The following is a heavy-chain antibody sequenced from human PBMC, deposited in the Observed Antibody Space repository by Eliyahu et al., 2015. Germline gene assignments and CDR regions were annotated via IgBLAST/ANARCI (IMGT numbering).Heavy chain of an antibody. Sequence: EVQLVESGGGLVQPGGSXRXXXAASGFPFSTYGLNWVRQAPGKGLEWISYITTTSAMYYADSVKGRFTISRDNAKNSLYLQMNSLRGEDTAIYYCARDRENNWGQGTLVTVSS. CDR1: GFPFSTYG. CDR3: ARDRENN. D-gene: IGHD1/OR15-1a*01. V-gene: IGHV3-48*04. J-gene: IGHJ4*02. CDR2: ITTTSAM.